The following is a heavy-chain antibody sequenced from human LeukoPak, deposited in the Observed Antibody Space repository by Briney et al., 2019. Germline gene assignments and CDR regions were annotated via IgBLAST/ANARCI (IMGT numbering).Heavy chain of an antibody. CDR3: AKVQWELQGDAFDI. CDR2: IYSGGST. CDR1: GFTVSSNY. D-gene: IGHD1-26*01. Sequence: PGGSLRLSCAASGFTVSSNYMSWVRQAPGKGLEWVSVIYSGGSTYYADSVKGRFTISRDNSKNTLYLQMNSLRAEDTAVYYCAKVQWELQGDAFDIWGQGTMVTVSS. J-gene: IGHJ3*02. V-gene: IGHV3-53*01.